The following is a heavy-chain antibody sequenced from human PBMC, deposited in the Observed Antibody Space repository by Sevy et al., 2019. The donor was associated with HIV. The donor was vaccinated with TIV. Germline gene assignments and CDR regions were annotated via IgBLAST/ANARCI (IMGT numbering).Heavy chain of an antibody. V-gene: IGHV4-31*03. J-gene: IGHJ5*02. D-gene: IGHD3-3*01. CDR1: GGSISSGGYY. CDR3: ATLRFLEWLPPLMVFDP. CDR2: IYYSGST. Sequence: SETLSLTCTVSGGSISSGGYYWSWIRQHPGKGLEWIGYIYYSGSTYYNPSLKSRVTISVDTSKNQFSLKLSSVTAAATAVYYCATLRFLEWLPPLMVFDPWGQGTLVTVSS.